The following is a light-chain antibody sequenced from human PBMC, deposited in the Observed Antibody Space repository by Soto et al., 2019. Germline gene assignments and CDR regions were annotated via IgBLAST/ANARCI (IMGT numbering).Light chain of an antibody. J-gene: IGLJ3*02. CDR2: GNS. V-gene: IGLV1-40*01. CDR3: QSYDSSLSGGV. CDR1: SSNIGAGYD. Sequence: QSVLTQAPSVSGAPGQRVTISCTGSSSNIGAGYDVHWYQQLPGTAPKLLISGNSNRPSGVPDRFSGSKSGTSASLAITGLQAEDEADYYCQSYDSSLSGGVFGGGTKLTVL.